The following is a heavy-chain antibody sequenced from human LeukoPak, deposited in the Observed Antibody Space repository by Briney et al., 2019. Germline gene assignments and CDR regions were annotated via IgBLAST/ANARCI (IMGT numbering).Heavy chain of an antibody. Sequence: PGGSLRLSCAASGFTFSSFWMTWVRQAPGKGLEWVANIKEDGSQKYYVDSVKGRFTISRDNAKNSLYLQMNSLRAEDTAVYYCGGPNPLLERPSAMDVWGQGTTVTVS. CDR1: GFTFSSFW. J-gene: IGHJ6*02. V-gene: IGHV3-7*03. CDR3: GGPNPLLERPSAMDV. CDR2: IKEDGSQK. D-gene: IGHD6-25*01.